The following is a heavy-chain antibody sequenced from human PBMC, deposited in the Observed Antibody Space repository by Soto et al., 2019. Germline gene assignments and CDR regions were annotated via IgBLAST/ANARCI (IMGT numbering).Heavy chain of an antibody. D-gene: IGHD3-3*01. J-gene: IGHJ6*03. CDR2: ISGGGERT. Sequence: EVQLLESGGNLVQPGGSLRLSCAAVGFTFSNSGMSWVRQAPGRGLEWVSTISGGGERTYYADSVRGRFTISRDNSKDTLYVQMNSLSAEDTAIYYCTRGFFIGSSYYYYFSVWGKGATVTVSS. CDR3: TRGFFIGSSYYYYFSV. CDR1: GFTFSNSG. V-gene: IGHV3-23*01.